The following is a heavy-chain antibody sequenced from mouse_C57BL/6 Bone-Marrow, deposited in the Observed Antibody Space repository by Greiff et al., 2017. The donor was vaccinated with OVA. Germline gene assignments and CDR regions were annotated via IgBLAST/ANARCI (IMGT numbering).Heavy chain of an antibody. CDR1: GYAFTNYL. V-gene: IGHV1-54*01. Sequence: VQLQQSGAELVRPGTSVKVSCKASGYAFTNYLIEWVKQRPGQGLEWIGVINPGSGGTNYNEKFKGKATLTADKSSSTAYMQLSSLTSEDSAVYFCARRYYYGSSHWYFDVWGTGTTVTVSS. CDR2: INPGSGGT. CDR3: ARRYYYGSSHWYFDV. J-gene: IGHJ1*03. D-gene: IGHD1-1*01.